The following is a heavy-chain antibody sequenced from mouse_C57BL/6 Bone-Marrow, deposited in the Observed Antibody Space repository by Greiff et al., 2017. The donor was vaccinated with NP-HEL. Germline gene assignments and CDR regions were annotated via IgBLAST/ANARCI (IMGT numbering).Heavy chain of an antibody. J-gene: IGHJ1*03. CDR1: GFNIKNTY. D-gene: IGHD1-1*01. CDR3: ARRPYFTTVVAD. CDR2: IDPANGNT. Sequence: EVKLMESVAELVRPGASVKLSCTASGFNIKNTYMHWVKQRPEQGLEWIGRIDPANGNTKYAPKFKGKATLTADKSSSTAYMELRSLTSEDSAVYFCARRPYFTTVVADWGTGTTVTVSS. V-gene: IGHV14-3*01.